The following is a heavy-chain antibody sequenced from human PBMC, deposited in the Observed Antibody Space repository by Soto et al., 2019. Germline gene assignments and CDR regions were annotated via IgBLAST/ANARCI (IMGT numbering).Heavy chain of an antibody. V-gene: IGHV3-23*01. CDR3: ARVFCSNGVCYMGHFDY. Sequence: DVQLLESGGGLVQPGGSLRLSCATSGFPFRSYAMTWVRQAPGKGLEWVSGVSDGGGSTYYADSVKCRFTISRDTSKNTLYVHMSSLSAEDTAVYYCARVFCSNGVCYMGHFDYWGQGTLVTVSS. J-gene: IGHJ4*02. CDR2: VSDGGGST. D-gene: IGHD2-8*01. CDR1: GFPFRSYA.